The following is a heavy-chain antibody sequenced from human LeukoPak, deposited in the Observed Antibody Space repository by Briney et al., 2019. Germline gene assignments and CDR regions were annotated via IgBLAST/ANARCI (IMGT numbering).Heavy chain of an antibody. CDR1: GFTFSSYS. CDR2: ISSSSSYI. D-gene: IGHD3-10*01. Sequence: PGGSLRLSCAASGFTFSSYSMNWVRQAPGKGLEWVSSISSSSSYIYYADSVKGRFTISRDNAKNSLYLQVNSLRAEDTAVYYCASWPMGVRPHWGQGTLVTVSS. J-gene: IGHJ1*01. V-gene: IGHV3-21*01. CDR3: ASWPMGVRPH.